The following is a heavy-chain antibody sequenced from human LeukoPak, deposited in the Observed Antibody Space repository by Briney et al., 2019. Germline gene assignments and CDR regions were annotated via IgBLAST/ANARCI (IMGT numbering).Heavy chain of an antibody. V-gene: IGHV3-48*03. Sequence: GGSLRLSCAASGFTFSSYEMNWVRQAPGKGLEWVSYISSSGSTIDYADSVKGRFTISRDNAKNSLYLQMNSLRAEDTAVYHCAELGITMIGGVWGKGTTVTISS. CDR3: AELGITMIGGV. CDR2: ISSSGSTI. CDR1: GFTFSSYE. J-gene: IGHJ6*04. D-gene: IGHD3-10*02.